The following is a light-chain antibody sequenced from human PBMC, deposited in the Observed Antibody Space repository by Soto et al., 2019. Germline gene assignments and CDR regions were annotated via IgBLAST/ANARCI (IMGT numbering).Light chain of an antibody. CDR1: SSDVGSNNL. Sequence: QSALTQPASVSGSPGQSITISCTGTSSDVGSNNLVSWYQQHPGKAPKFMIYEGSKRPSGVSNRFSGSKSGDAASLTISGLQAEDEADYYCCSYAGSSTYVFGPGTKLTVL. CDR2: EGS. V-gene: IGLV2-23*01. CDR3: CSYAGSSTYV. J-gene: IGLJ1*01.